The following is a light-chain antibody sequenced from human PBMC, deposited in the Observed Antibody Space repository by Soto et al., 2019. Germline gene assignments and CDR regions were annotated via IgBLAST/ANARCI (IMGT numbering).Light chain of an antibody. Sequence: VLMTQSPLSLPVTLGQPASIACRSNQSLLHSDGIAYFSWFQQRPGGSPRRLIYKVSNRDSGVPSRFSGSGSGTEFTLTITNLQPEDFATYFCQQLNSYPRLTFGGGTKVDI. CDR2: KVS. CDR3: QQLNSYPRLT. CDR1: QSLLHSDGIAY. V-gene: IGKV2-30*02. J-gene: IGKJ4*01.